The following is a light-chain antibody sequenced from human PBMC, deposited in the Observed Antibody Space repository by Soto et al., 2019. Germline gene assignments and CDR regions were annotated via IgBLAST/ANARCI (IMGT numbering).Light chain of an antibody. CDR2: DAF. J-gene: IGKJ5*01. V-gene: IGKV3-20*01. CDR3: QQYGDSPRT. CDR1: RSLDSGQ. Sequence: EIVLTHSPGTLSLSPGESATLSCRASRSLDSGQLAWYQQKVGRAPRLLIHDAFMRATGIPDRFSGSGSGTDFTLTIARLEPEDFAVYYCQQYGDSPRTFGQGTRLEI.